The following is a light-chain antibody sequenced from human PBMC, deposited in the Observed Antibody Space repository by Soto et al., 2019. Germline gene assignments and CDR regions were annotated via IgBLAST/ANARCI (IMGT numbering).Light chain of an antibody. Sequence: QSVLTQPPSVSGAPGQRVTISCTGSSSNIGAGYDVHWYQQLPGTAPKLLIYGNSNRPSGVTDRFSGSKSGTSASLSITGLQAEDDAYYYCQSYYLSLSGLYVFGPGTTLTVL. CDR3: QSYYLSLSGLYV. CDR2: GNS. V-gene: IGLV1-40*01. J-gene: IGLJ1*01. CDR1: SSNIGAGYD.